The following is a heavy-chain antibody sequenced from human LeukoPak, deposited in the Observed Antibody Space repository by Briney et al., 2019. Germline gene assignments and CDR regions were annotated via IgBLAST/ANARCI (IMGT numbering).Heavy chain of an antibody. CDR1: GFTFRNYW. D-gene: IGHD3-10*01. Sequence: PGGSLRLSCAVSGFTFRNYWVHWVRQVPGEGLLWVSRINADGSSTSYADSVKGRFTISRDNAKNTFYLQVNNLRPEDTAVYYCRAWFGESKCDYWGQGTPVSVSS. V-gene: IGHV3-74*01. CDR2: INADGSST. J-gene: IGHJ4*02. CDR3: RAWFGESKCDY.